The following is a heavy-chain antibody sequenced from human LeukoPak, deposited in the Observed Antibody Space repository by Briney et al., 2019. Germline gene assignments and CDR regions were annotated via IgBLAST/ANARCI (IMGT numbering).Heavy chain of an antibody. Sequence: PSQTLSLTCTVSGGSISSGSYYWSWIRQPAGKGLEWIGRIYTSGSTNYNPSLKSRVTISVDTSKNQFSLKLSSVTAADTAVYYCARDSNVGSGYYYFDYWGQGTLVTVSS. CDR2: IYTSGST. J-gene: IGHJ4*02. V-gene: IGHV4-61*02. CDR3: ARDSNVGSGYYYFDY. CDR1: GGSISSGSYY. D-gene: IGHD3-10*01.